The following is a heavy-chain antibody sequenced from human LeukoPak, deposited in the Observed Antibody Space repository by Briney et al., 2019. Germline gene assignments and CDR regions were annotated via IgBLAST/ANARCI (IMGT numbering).Heavy chain of an antibody. CDR3: ARDPLGYCSGGSCYSPKDRYFDL. D-gene: IGHD2-15*01. J-gene: IGHJ2*01. V-gene: IGHV4-4*07. Sequence: SETLSLTCTVSGGSISSYYWSWIRQPAGKGLEWIGRIYTSGSTNYNPSLKSRVTTSVDTSKNQFSLKLSSVTAADTAVYYCARDPLGYCSGGSCYSPKDRYFDLWGRGTLVTVSS. CDR1: GGSISSYY. CDR2: IYTSGST.